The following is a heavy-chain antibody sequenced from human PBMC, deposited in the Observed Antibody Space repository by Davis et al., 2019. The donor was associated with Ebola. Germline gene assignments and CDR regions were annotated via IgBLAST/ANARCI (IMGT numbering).Heavy chain of an antibody. Sequence: PSETLSLTCTVSGGSISSYYWSWIRQPPGKGLEWIGYIYYSGSTNYNPSLKSRVTISVDTSKNQFSLKLSSVTAADTAVYYCARGGIAVAAPYCYYGMDVWGQGTTVTVSS. D-gene: IGHD6-19*01. J-gene: IGHJ6*02. CDR2: IYYSGST. V-gene: IGHV4-59*01. CDR3: ARGGIAVAAPYCYYGMDV. CDR1: GGSISSYY.